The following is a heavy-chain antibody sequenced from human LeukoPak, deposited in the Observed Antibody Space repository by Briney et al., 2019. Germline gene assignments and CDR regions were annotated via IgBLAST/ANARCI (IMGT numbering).Heavy chain of an antibody. CDR2: ISSSSSYI. D-gene: IGHD2/OR15-2a*01. J-gene: IGHJ6*03. V-gene: IGHV3-21*01. CDR3: PRDEVYARYYYYYYMDV. Sequence: GGSLRLSCAASGFTFSSYSMNWVRQAPGKGLEWVSSISSSSSYIYYADSVKGRFTISRDNAKNSLYLQMNSLRAEDTAVYYCPRDEVYARYYYYYYMDVWGKGTTVTVPS. CDR1: GFTFSSYS.